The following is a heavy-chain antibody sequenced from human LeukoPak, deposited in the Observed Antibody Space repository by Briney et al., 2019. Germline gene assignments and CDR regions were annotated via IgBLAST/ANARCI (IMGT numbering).Heavy chain of an antibody. CDR2: ISRSSTYT. D-gene: IGHD2-21*02. J-gene: IGHJ4*02. Sequence: GGSLRLSCAASGFTFSDYYMSWIRQAPAKGLEWLSYISRSSTYTKYADSVKGRFNISRDNAKNSLYLQMNSLSAEDTAVYYCVRGEEIVVVTAIGYWGQGTLVTVSS. V-gene: IGHV3-11*05. CDR3: VRGEEIVVVTAIGY. CDR1: GFTFSDYY.